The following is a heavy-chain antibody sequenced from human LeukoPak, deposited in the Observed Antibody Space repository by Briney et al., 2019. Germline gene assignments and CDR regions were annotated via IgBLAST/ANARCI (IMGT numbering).Heavy chain of an antibody. J-gene: IGHJ4*02. V-gene: IGHV3-72*01. D-gene: IGHD6-13*01. CDR1: GFTFSDHY. CDR2: TRNKANSYTT. Sequence: GGSLRLSCAASGFTFSDHYMDWVRQAPGKGLEWVGRTRNKANSYTTEYAASVKGRFTISRDDSENSLYLQMNTLKTEDTAVYYCARRGIYGNSDYWGQGTLVTVSS. CDR3: ARRGIYGNSDY.